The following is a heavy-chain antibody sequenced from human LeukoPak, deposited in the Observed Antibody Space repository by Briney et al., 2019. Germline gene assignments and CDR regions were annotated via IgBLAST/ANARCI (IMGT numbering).Heavy chain of an antibody. D-gene: IGHD1-26*01. CDR2: INHSGST. Sequence: SETLSLTCAVYGGSFSGYYWSWIRQPPGKGLEWIGEINHSGSTNYNPSLKSRVTISVDTSKNQFSLKLSSVTAADTAVYYCARGGFSGSYLDDAFDIWGQGTMVTVSS. J-gene: IGHJ3*02. CDR1: GGSFSGYY. V-gene: IGHV4-34*01. CDR3: ARGGFSGSYLDDAFDI.